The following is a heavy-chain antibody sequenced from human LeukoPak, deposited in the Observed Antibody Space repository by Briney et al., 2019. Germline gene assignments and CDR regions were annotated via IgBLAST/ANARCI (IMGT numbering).Heavy chain of an antibody. D-gene: IGHD3-10*01. Sequence: SETLSLTCAVYGGSFSGYYWSWIRQPPGKGLEWIGEINHSGSTNYNPSLKSRVTISVDTSKNQFSLKLSSVTAADTAVYYCARDLYGSGMNWFDPWGQGTLVTVSS. CDR3: ARDLYGSGMNWFDP. CDR1: GGSFSGYY. J-gene: IGHJ5*02. CDR2: INHSGST. V-gene: IGHV4-34*01.